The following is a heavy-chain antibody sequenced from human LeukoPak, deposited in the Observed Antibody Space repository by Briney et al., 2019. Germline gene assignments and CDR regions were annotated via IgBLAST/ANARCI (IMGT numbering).Heavy chain of an antibody. CDR2: MNPNSGNT. V-gene: IGHV1-8*03. Sequence: GASVKVSCKASGYTFTSYDINWVRQATGQGLEWMGWMNPNSGNTGYAQKFQGRVTITRNTSISTAYMELSSLRAEDTALYYCAKAQGVASGSYYNLDYWGQGTLVTVSS. J-gene: IGHJ4*02. CDR3: AKAQGVASGSYYNLDY. D-gene: IGHD3-10*01. CDR1: GYTFTSYD.